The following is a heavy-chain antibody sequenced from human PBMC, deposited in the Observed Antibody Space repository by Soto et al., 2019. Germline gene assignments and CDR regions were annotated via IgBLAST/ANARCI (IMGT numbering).Heavy chain of an antibody. Sequence: PGGSLRLSCAASGFTFSNAWMSWVRQAPGKGLEWVGRIKSKTDGGTTDYAAPVKGRFTIPRDDSKNTLYLQMNSLKTEDTAVYYCTTSYYDFWSGPLDAFDIWGQGTMVTVSS. CDR2: IKSKTDGGTT. J-gene: IGHJ3*02. CDR1: GFTFSNAW. V-gene: IGHV3-15*01. D-gene: IGHD3-3*01. CDR3: TTSYYDFWSGPLDAFDI.